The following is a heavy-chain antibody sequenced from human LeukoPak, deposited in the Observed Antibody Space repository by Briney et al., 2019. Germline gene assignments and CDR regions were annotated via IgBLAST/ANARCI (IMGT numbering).Heavy chain of an antibody. CDR2: ISGTSSYF. CDR3: ARWPPSRGALDL. V-gene: IGHV3-21*01. J-gene: IGHJ3*01. Sequence: NPGGSLRLSCVVSGFNSEDHAMHWVRQAPGKGLEWVSSISGTSSYFYYADSVQGRFTISRDNAKNSLYLQMDSLRAEDTAVYYCARWPPSRGALDLWGQGTLVTVSS. CDR1: GFNSEDHA. D-gene: IGHD4-23*01.